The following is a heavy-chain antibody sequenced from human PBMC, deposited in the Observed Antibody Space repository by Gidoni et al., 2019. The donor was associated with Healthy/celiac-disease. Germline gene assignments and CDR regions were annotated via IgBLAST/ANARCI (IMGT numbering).Heavy chain of an antibody. CDR1: GFTVSSNY. D-gene: IGHD3-16*01. J-gene: IGHJ3*02. CDR2: IYSGGST. V-gene: IGHV3-53*01. CDR3: ARGGLITFGGVSAFDI. Sequence: EVQLVESGGGLIQPGWSLRLSCAASGFTVSSNYMSWVRQAPGKGLEWVSVIYSGGSTYYADSVKGRFTISRDNTKNTLYLQMNSLRAEDTAVYYCARGGLITFGGVSAFDIWGQGTMVTVS.